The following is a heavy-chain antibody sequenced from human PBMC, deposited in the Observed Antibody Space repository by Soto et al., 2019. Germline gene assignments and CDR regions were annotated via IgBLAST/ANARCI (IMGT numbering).Heavy chain of an antibody. CDR1: GFTLSSYG. Sequence: GXSLRLSCAASGFTLSSYGMHWFRQAPVNGLEWVAVISYDGSNKYYADSVKGRFTITRDNSKNTLYLQMNSLRAEDTAVYYCAKEGSDYDILTGSGYYGMDVWGQGTTVTVSS. V-gene: IGHV3-30*18. D-gene: IGHD3-9*01. CDR3: AKEGSDYDILTGSGYYGMDV. CDR2: ISYDGSNK. J-gene: IGHJ6*02.